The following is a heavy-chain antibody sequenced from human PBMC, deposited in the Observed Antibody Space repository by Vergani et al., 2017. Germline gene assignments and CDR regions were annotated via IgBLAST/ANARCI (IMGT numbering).Heavy chain of an antibody. D-gene: IGHD1-1*01. J-gene: IGHJ5*01. CDR1: GFSFNTYL. Sequence: EVQLVESGGGSVQSGGSLRLSCVASGFSFNTYLMHWVRQVPGQGLMWVARIDEYGNRATYGDFETGRFTISRDNAKNTVFLQMNNLRADDAGVYYCVRTEYLTGSACNTRFDSWGQGALVTVSS. CDR2: IDEYGNRA. CDR3: VRTEYLTGSACNTRFDS. V-gene: IGHV3-74*03.